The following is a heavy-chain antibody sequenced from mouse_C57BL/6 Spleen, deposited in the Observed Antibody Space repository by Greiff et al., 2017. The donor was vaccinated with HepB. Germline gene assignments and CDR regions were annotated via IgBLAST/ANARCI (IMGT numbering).Heavy chain of an antibody. V-gene: IGHV1-82*01. CDR2: IYPGDGDT. D-gene: IGHD1-2*01. CDR3: AITTAPWYFDV. J-gene: IGHJ1*03. CDR1: GYAFSSSW. Sequence: VQLQQSGPELVKPGASVKISCKASGYAFSSSWMNWVKQRPGKGLEWIGRIYPGDGDTNYNGKFKGKATLTADKSSSTAYMQLSSLTSEDSAVYFCAITTAPWYFDVWGTGTTVTVSS.